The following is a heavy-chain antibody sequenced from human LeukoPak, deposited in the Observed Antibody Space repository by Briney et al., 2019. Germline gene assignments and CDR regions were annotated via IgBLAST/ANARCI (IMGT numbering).Heavy chain of an antibody. CDR2: ISWNSGSI. CDR3: ATTWYFDSRGYLFED. J-gene: IGHJ4*01. V-gene: IGHV3-9*01. Sequence: GGSLRLSCAASGFTFDDYAMHWVRQAPGKGLEWVSGISWNSGSIGYADSVKGRFTISRDNAKNSLYLQMNSLRAEDTAVYFCATTWYFDSRGYLFEDWGHGTLVTVSS. CDR1: GFTFDDYA. D-gene: IGHD3-22*01.